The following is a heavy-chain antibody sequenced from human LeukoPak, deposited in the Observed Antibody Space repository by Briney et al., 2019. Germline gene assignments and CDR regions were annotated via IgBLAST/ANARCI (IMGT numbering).Heavy chain of an antibody. CDR2: ISYDGSNK. Sequence: GGSLRLSCAASGFTFSSYAMSWVRQAPGKGLEWVAVISYDGSNKYYADSVKGRFTISRDNSKNTLYLQMNSLRAEDTAVYYCARETGSAVGSTDFDYWGQGTLVTVSS. V-gene: IGHV3-30-3*01. J-gene: IGHJ4*02. CDR1: GFTFSSYA. CDR3: ARETGSAVGSTDFDY. D-gene: IGHD4-17*01.